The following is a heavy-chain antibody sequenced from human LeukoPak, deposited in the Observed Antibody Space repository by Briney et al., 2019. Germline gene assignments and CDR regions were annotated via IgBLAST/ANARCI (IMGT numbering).Heavy chain of an antibody. CDR3: ARDSRYCSGGSCYEYGSYYYYGMDV. CDR2: ISDSSHAI. J-gene: IGHJ6*02. D-gene: IGHD2-15*01. Sequence: GGSLRLSCAASGFTFSSYSMIWVRQAPGKGLEWVSYISDSSHAIYHADSVKGRFTISRDNAKDSLYLQMNSLRDEDTAVYYCARDSRYCSGGSCYEYGSYYYYGMDVWGQGTTVTVSS. V-gene: IGHV3-48*02. CDR1: GFTFSSYS.